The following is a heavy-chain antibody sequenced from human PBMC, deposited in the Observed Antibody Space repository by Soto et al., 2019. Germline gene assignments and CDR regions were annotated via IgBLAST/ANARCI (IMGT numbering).Heavy chain of an antibody. CDR2: ISGSGGST. CDR1: GFTFSSYA. V-gene: IGHV3-23*01. J-gene: IGHJ4*02. Sequence: PGGSLRLSCAASGFTFSSYAMSWVRQAPGKGLEWVSAISGSGGSTYYAASVKGRFTISRDNSKNTLYLRMNSLRAEDTAVYYCAKDKEEDSSGWYGFDYWGQGTLVTVS. CDR3: AKDKEEDSSGWYGFDY. D-gene: IGHD6-19*01.